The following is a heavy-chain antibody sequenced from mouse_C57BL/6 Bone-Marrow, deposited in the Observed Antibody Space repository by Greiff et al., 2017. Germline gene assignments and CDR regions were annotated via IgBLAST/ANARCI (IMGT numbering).Heavy chain of an antibody. V-gene: IGHV5-15*01. CDR2: ISNLAYSI. D-gene: IGHD1-1*01. J-gene: IGHJ1*03. CDR1: GFTFSDYG. Sequence: EVMLVESGGGLVQPGGSLKLSCAASGFTFSDYGMAWVRQAPRKGPEWLAFISNLAYSIYYADTVTGRFTISRENAKNTLYLEMSSLRSEDTAMYYCARHPSGTNWYFDVWGTGTTVTVSS. CDR3: ARHPSGTNWYFDV.